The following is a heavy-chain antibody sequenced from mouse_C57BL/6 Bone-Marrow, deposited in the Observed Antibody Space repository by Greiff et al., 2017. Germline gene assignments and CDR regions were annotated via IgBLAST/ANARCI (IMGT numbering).Heavy chain of an antibody. CDR2: ISSGSSTI. D-gene: IGHD4-1*01. Sequence: EVKLVESGGGLVKPGGSLKLSCAASGFTFSDYGMHWVRQAPEKGLEWVAYISSGSSTIYYADTVKGRFTISGDNAKNTLFLQMTSLRSEDTAMYYCARRKLGPFYAMDYWGQGTSVTVSS. V-gene: IGHV5-17*01. CDR3: ARRKLGPFYAMDY. J-gene: IGHJ4*01. CDR1: GFTFSDYG.